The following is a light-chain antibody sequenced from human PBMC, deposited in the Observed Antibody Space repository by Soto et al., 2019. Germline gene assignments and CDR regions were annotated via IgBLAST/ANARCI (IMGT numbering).Light chain of an antibody. J-gene: IGLJ3*02. Sequence: QSALTQPASVSGSPGQSITISCTGTSSDVGGYNYVSWYQQHPGKAPKLMIYDVSNRPSGVSNRFCGSKSGNTASLTISGLQAEDEADYYCSSYTSSSTLGVFGGGTKLTVL. CDR3: SSYTSSSTLGV. CDR1: SSDVGGYNY. CDR2: DVS. V-gene: IGLV2-14*01.